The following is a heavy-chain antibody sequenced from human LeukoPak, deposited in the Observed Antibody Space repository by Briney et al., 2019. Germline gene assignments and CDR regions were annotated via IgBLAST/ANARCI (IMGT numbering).Heavy chain of an antibody. CDR1: GFDFSDFA. Sequence: GGSLRLSCAASGFDFSDFATSWVRLAPGKGLEWVSSIEKNASGAYYADSVKGRFTVSRDNSKNTLYLQMSSLRVEDTALYYCAKQEGALIENWCFDHWGLGTLVTVSS. CDR3: AKQEGALIENWCFDH. CDR2: IEKNASGA. V-gene: IGHV3-23*05. D-gene: IGHD1-26*01. J-gene: IGHJ4*02.